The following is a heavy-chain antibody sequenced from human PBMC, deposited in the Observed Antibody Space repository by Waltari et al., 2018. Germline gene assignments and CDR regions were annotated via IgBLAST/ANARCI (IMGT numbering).Heavy chain of an antibody. D-gene: IGHD3-22*01. J-gene: IGHJ3*01. V-gene: IGHV1-2*02. Sequence: QVQLVQSGAEVEKPGASVKVSCKASGYTFTDYFIHWVRQAPGQGLEWMGWINPHTGRTKYAKSFQGRVTMTRDTSTDTAYMELSWLKSDDTAMYYCSRENYYESGASDAFDVWGHGTMVTVSS. CDR2: INPHTGRT. CDR3: SRENYYESGASDAFDV. CDR1: GYTFTDYF.